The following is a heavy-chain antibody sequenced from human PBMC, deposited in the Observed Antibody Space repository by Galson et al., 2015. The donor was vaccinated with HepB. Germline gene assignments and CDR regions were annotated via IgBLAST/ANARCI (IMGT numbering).Heavy chain of an antibody. CDR1: GYKFTSYY. D-gene: IGHD3-10*01. CDR2: INPSGGST. V-gene: IGHV1-46*01. CDR3: ARGVLLWDGPDC. Sequence: SVKVSCKASGYKFTSYYMHWVRQAPGQGLEWMGIINPSGGSTDYAQKFRGRLTMTRDTSTSTVFMELSSLRSEDTAVYHCARGVLLWDGPDCWGQGTLVTVSS. J-gene: IGHJ4*02.